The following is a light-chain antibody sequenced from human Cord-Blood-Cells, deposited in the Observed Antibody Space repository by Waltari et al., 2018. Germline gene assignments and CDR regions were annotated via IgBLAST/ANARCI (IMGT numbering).Light chain of an antibody. CDR3: QAWDSSTLV. V-gene: IGLV3-1*01. J-gene: IGLJ1*01. CDR2: QDS. Sequence: SYELTQPPSVSVSPGQTASITCSGDQLGDKYACWYQQKPGQSPVLVIYQDSKRPSGIPERFSGSNSGNTATLTISGTQAMDEADYYCQAWDSSTLVFGTGTKVTVL. CDR1: QLGDKY.